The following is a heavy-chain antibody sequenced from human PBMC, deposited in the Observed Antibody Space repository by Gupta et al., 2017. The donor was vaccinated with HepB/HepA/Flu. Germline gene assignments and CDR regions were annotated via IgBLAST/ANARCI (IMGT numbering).Heavy chain of an antibody. CDR2: IKEDGSEK. CDR1: GLTFYTSW. CDR3: ARELWFGELINS. D-gene: IGHD3-10*01. V-gene: IGHV3-7*01. Sequence: EVQLGESGGGLVQPGGSLRLSCAASGLTFYTSWMTWVRRAPGKGRGWVAKIKEDGSEKYYGDSVKGRFTISRDKAKNSLYLQMNSVRAEDTAVYYCARELWFGELINSWGQGTLVTVSS. J-gene: IGHJ4*02.